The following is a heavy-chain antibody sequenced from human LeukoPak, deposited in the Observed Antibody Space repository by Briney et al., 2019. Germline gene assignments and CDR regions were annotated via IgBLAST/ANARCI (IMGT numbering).Heavy chain of an antibody. CDR3: ARDFGVVIIPYYYYGMDV. D-gene: IGHD3-3*01. CDR1: GGSISSGGYY. J-gene: IGHJ6*02. Sequence: SETLSLTCTVSGGSISSGGYYWSWIRQHPGKGLEWIGYIYYSGSTYYNPSLKSRVTISVDTSKNQFPLKLSSVTAADTAVYYCARDFGVVIIPYYYYGMDVWGQGTTVTVSS. V-gene: IGHV4-31*03. CDR2: IYYSGST.